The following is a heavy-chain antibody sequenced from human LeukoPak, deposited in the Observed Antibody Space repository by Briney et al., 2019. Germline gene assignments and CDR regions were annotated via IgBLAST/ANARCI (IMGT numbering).Heavy chain of an antibody. CDR3: ARLGWGSGGSGSFDY. Sequence: SETLSLTCTVSGGSISSTGYHWGWIRQPPGKGLEWIATIHYSGYTRYNPSLKSRVTISVDTSKNQFSLELSSVTAADTSVYLCARLGWGSGGSGSFDYWGQGTLVTVSS. D-gene: IGHD6-25*01. V-gene: IGHV4-39*01. CDR1: GGSISSTGYH. CDR2: IHYSGYT. J-gene: IGHJ4*02.